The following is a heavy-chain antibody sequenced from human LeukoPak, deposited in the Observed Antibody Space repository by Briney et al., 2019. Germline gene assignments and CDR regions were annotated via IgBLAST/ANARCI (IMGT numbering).Heavy chain of an antibody. V-gene: IGHV3-30*02. Sequence: GGSLRLSCAASGFTFSSYGMHWVRQAPGKGLEWVAFIRYDGSNKYYADSVKGRFTISRDNFKNTLYLQMNSLRAEDTAVYYCAKTYGSGSYYLDYWGQGTLVTVSS. D-gene: IGHD3-10*01. CDR3: AKTYGSGSYYLDY. CDR2: IRYDGSNK. CDR1: GFTFSSYG. J-gene: IGHJ4*02.